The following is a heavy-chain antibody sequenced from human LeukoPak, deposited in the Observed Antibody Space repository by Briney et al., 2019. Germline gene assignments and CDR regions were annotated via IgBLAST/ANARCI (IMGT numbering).Heavy chain of an antibody. V-gene: IGHV4-4*07. Sequence: PSETLSLTCTVSGGSISSYYWSWIRQPAGKGLEWIGRIYTSGSTNYNPSLKSRVTMSVNTSKNQFSLKLSSVTAADTAVYYCAAGYYDFWSGYIFDYWGQGTLVTVSS. D-gene: IGHD3-3*01. J-gene: IGHJ4*02. CDR3: AAGYYDFWSGYIFDY. CDR2: IYTSGST. CDR1: GGSISSYY.